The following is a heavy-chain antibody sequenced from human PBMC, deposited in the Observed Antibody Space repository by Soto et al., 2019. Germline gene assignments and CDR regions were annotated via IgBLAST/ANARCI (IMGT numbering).Heavy chain of an antibody. Sequence: EVQLVESGGGLVQPGGSLRLSCAASGFTFSYNWMSWVRQAPGKGLEWVANIKQDGSEKHYLDSVKGRFTISRDNAKNSLYLHMNSLRDGDTAVYYCARRTVTTDCFDYWGQGTLVTVSS. V-gene: IGHV3-7*01. CDR2: IKQDGSEK. J-gene: IGHJ4*02. CDR1: GFTFSYNW. CDR3: ARRTVTTDCFDY. D-gene: IGHD4-4*01.